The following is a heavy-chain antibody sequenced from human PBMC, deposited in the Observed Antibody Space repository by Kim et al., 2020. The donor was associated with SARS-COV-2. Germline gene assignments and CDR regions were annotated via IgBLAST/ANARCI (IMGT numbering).Heavy chain of an antibody. Sequence: GGSLRLSCSASGFTFSSYTMHWVRQAPGKGLEYVSGITNNGGSTNYADSVKGRFTISRDNSNNIFYLQMRSLSTDDTAVYYCVRGRLVSEEEVGYWGQGTLVTVSS. CDR3: VRGRLVSEEEVGY. J-gene: IGHJ4*02. CDR1: GFTFSSYT. D-gene: IGHD1-26*01. CDR2: ITNNGGST. V-gene: IGHV3-64D*06.